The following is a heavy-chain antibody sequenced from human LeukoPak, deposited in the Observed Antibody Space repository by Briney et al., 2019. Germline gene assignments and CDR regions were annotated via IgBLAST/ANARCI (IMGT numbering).Heavy chain of an antibody. D-gene: IGHD5-24*01. Sequence: PGGSLRLSCAASGLTVRNNFMSWVRQAPGKGLEWVSVIYSDGSTYYEDSVKGRFTISRDTSKNTLYLQMNSLRAEDTAVYYCAKDRRLQGFDYWGQGTLVTVSS. CDR3: AKDRRLQGFDY. CDR2: IYSDGST. CDR1: GLTVRNNF. J-gene: IGHJ4*02. V-gene: IGHV3-53*01.